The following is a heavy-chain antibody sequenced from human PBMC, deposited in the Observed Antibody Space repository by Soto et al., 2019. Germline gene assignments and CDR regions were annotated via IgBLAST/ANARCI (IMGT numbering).Heavy chain of an antibody. D-gene: IGHD2-2*01. CDR2: ISSSGSTI. Sequence: LRLSGAASGFTFSDYYMSWIRQAPGKGLEWVSYISSSGSTIYYADSVKGRFTISRDNAKNSLYLQMNSLRAEDTAVYYCARRVVPAAIDYYYGMDVWGQGTTVTVSS. V-gene: IGHV3-11*01. J-gene: IGHJ6*02. CDR1: GFTFSDYY. CDR3: ARRVVPAAIDYYYGMDV.